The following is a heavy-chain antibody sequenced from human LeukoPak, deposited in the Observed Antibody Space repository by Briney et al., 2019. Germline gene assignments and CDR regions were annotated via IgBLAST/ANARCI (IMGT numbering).Heavy chain of an antibody. V-gene: IGHV1-8*01. Sequence: GASVKVSCKASGYTFTSYDINWVRQATGQGLEWMGWMNPNSGNTGYAQKFQGRVTMTRNTSISTAYMELSSLRSEDTAVYYRARGLRRRDSYGFFFFSYWGQGTLVTVSS. CDR1: GYTFTSYD. CDR2: MNPNSGNT. D-gene: IGHD5-18*01. J-gene: IGHJ4*02. CDR3: ARGLRRRDSYGFFFFSY.